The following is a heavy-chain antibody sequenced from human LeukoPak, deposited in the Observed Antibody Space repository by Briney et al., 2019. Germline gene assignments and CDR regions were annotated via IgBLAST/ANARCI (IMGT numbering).Heavy chain of an antibody. CDR3: ARGYAYGPNYYFDY. J-gene: IGHJ4*02. Sequence: SETLSLTCSFSGGSISNYYWSWVRQPPGKGLEWIGYIYYSGSTDYNPSLKSRVTLSIDTSKNHSSLRLSSVTAADTASYYCARGYAYGPNYYFDYWGQGTLVTASS. V-gene: IGHV4-59*01. D-gene: IGHD5-18*01. CDR1: GGSISNYY. CDR2: IYYSGST.